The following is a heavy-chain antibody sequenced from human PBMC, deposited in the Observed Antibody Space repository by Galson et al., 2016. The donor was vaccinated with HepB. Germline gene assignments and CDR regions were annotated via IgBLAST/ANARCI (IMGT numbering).Heavy chain of an antibody. CDR2: ISYDGSNM. Sequence: SLRLSCAASGFTFSRYAMHWVRQAPGKGLEWVAVISYDGSNMYYADSVKGRFTISRDNSKNTLFLQMNSLRAEDTAVYYCATHGDYGYAFDIWGQGTMVTVSS. CDR3: ATHGDYGYAFDI. CDR1: GFTFSRYA. D-gene: IGHD4-17*01. V-gene: IGHV3-30*04. J-gene: IGHJ3*02.